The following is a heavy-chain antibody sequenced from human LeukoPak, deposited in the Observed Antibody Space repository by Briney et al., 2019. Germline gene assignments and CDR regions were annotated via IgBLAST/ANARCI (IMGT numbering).Heavy chain of an antibody. CDR2: ISSTSSYI. Sequence: GGSLRLSCAASGFTFSSYSINWVRQAPGKGLEWVSSISSTSSYIYYADSVKGRFTISRDNAKNSLYLQMNCLRAEDTAVYYCARVLGDDFWSGYYSSYYYYMDVWGKGTTVTVSS. J-gene: IGHJ6*03. V-gene: IGHV3-21*01. CDR1: GFTFSSYS. D-gene: IGHD3-3*01. CDR3: ARVLGDDFWSGYYSSYYYYMDV.